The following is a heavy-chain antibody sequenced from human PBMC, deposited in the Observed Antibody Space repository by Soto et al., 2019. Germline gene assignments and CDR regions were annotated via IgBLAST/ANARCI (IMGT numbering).Heavy chain of an antibody. CDR1: GDTFTSYS. CDR2: IIPKFGST. V-gene: IGHV1-69*01. CDR3: ASWRRSRWFAVFFQF. Sequence: QGQLVPSGAEVKKPGSSVKVSCKSSGDTFTSYSIAWMRQAPGQGLEWLGGIIPKFGSTKYARKFQDRVTITADESTSTAYMELSGLISEDTSVYFCASWRRSRWFAVFFQFWGPGTRVTVYS. D-gene: IGHD3-10*01. J-gene: IGHJ1*01.